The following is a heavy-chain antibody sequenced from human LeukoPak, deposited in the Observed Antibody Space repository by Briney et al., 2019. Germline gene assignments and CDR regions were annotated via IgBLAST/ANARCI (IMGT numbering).Heavy chain of an antibody. V-gene: IGHV1-3*01. Sequence: ASVKVSCKASGYIFTSYVMHWVRQAPGQRLEWMGWINVGSDNTKYSQKFQDRVTISRDASASTAYMELKSLRSEDTAVYYCARSPYYDYWGQGTLVTVSS. J-gene: IGHJ4*02. CDR2: INVGSDNT. CDR3: ARSPYYDY. CDR1: GYIFTSYV.